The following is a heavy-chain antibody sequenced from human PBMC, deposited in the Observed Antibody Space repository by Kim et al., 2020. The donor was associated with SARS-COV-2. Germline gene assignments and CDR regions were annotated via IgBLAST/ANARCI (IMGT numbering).Heavy chain of an antibody. CDR3: ARAVRIWFGALGAFDI. J-gene: IGHJ3*02. V-gene: IGHV4-31*02. D-gene: IGHD3-10*01. Sequence: PSLKSRVTISVDTSKNQFSLKLSSVTAADTAVYYCARAVRIWFGALGAFDIWGQGTMVTVSS.